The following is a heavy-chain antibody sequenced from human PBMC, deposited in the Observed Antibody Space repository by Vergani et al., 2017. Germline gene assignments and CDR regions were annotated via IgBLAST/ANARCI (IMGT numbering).Heavy chain of an antibody. CDR1: GFSLSTSGVG. D-gene: IGHD3-3*01. CDR2: IYRNDDK. J-gene: IGHJ4*02. CDR3: ARSYYDFWSGSVDY. V-gene: IGHV2-5*01. Sequence: QITLKESGPTLVKPTQTLTLTCTFSGFSLSTSGVGVGWIRQPPGKALEWLALIYRNDDKRYSPSLKSGLTITKDTSKNQVVLTMTNMDPVDTATYYCARSYYDFWSGSVDYWGQGTLVTVSS.